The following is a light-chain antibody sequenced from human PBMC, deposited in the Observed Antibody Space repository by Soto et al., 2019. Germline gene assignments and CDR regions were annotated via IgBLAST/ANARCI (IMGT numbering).Light chain of an antibody. J-gene: IGLJ2*01. CDR2: EDD. CDR1: GGSIASNY. CDR3: QSSDIRNVV. Sequence: NFMLTQPHSVSESPGKTVTISCTGSGGSIASNYVRWFQQRPGSAPTTVIYEDDQRPSGVPDRFSGSIDSSSNSASLTISGLKTEDEADYYCQSSDIRNVVFGGGTKLTVL. V-gene: IGLV6-57*02.